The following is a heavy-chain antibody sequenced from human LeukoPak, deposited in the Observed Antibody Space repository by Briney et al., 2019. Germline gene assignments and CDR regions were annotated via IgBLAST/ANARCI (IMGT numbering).Heavy chain of an antibody. CDR1: GYTFTGYY. Sequence: ASVKVSCKASGYTFTGYYMHWVRQAPGQGLEWMGWINPNSGDSNIAQNFQIRVTMTRDKSISTIYMELRRLRFDDTAVYYCATIAARPGGMGYFDYWGQGTLVTVSS. V-gene: IGHV1-2*02. D-gene: IGHD6-6*01. CDR3: ATIAARPGGMGYFDY. CDR2: INPNSGDS. J-gene: IGHJ4*02.